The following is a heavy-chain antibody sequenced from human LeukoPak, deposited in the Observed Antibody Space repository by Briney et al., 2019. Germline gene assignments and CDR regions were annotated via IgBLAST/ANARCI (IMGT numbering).Heavy chain of an antibody. J-gene: IGHJ4*02. Sequence: GGSLRLSCAASGFTFSSYAMNWVRQAPGKGLEWISSISTTGSNRYYADSVKGRSTISRDKAKNSLYLQMNSLRAEDTAVFYCARERSGEDFVYWGQGTLVTVFS. V-gene: IGHV3-21*01. CDR1: GFTFSSYA. CDR2: ISTTGSNR. CDR3: ARERSGEDFVY. D-gene: IGHD7-27*01.